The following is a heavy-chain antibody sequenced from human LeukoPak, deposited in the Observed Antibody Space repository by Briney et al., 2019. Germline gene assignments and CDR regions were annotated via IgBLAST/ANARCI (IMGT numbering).Heavy chain of an antibody. V-gene: IGHV4-31*03. Sequence: SQTLSLTCTVSGGSISSGGYYWSWIRQHAGKGLEWIGYIYYSGSTYYNPSLKSRVTISVDTSKNQFSLKLSSVTAADTAVYYCARDSNWDYYYGMDVWGQGTTVTVSS. D-gene: IGHD7-27*01. CDR3: ARDSNWDYYYGMDV. CDR2: IYYSGST. CDR1: GGSISSGGYY. J-gene: IGHJ6*02.